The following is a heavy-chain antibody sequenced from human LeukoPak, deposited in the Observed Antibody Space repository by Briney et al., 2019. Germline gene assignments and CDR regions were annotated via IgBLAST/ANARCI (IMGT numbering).Heavy chain of an antibody. V-gene: IGHV4-59*01. CDR2: IYYSGST. Sequence: SETLSLTCTVSGGSTSSYYWSWIRQPPGKGLEWIGYIYYSGSTNYNPSLKSRVTISVDTSKNQFSLKLSSVTAADTAVYYCARVDVGYDFWSGFPGFDPWGQGTLVTVSS. CDR3: ARVDVGYDFWSGFPGFDP. J-gene: IGHJ5*02. CDR1: GGSTSSYY. D-gene: IGHD3-3*01.